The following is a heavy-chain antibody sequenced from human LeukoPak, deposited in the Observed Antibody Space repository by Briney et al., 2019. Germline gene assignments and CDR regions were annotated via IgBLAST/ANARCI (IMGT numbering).Heavy chain of an antibody. CDR3: AKVSKGGSTRWFDP. V-gene: IGHV3-23*01. J-gene: IGHJ5*02. CDR2: ISGSGGGA. CDR1: GFTFSSYA. Sequence: GGSLRLSCAASGFTFSSYAMSWVRQAPGKGLEWVSVISGSGGGASYADSVKGRFTISRDNSKNTLYLQLNSLRAEDTAVYYCAKVSKGGSTRWFDPWGQGTLVTVSS. D-gene: IGHD2/OR15-2a*01.